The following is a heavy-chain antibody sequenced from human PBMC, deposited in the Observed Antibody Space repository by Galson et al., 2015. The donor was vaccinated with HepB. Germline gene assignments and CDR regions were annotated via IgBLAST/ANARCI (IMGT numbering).Heavy chain of an antibody. Sequence: SLRLSCAASGFTFTNYGMHWVRQAPGKGLEWVAVISYDGNNKYYADSVTGRFTISRDDSKNKLFLQMNGLRPEDTTVYYCAKIEDYYDSGDYYFEAFDIWGQGTMVTVSS. J-gene: IGHJ3*02. CDR2: ISYDGNNK. CDR1: GFTFTNYG. V-gene: IGHV3-30*18. D-gene: IGHD3-22*01. CDR3: AKIEDYYDSGDYYFEAFDI.